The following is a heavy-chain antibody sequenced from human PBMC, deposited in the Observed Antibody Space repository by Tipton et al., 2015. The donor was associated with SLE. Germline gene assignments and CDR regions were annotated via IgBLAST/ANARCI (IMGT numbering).Heavy chain of an antibody. CDR2: VYLTGNT. CDR1: GGSISSYY. D-gene: IGHD2-15*01. CDR3: ARDLYCSGGSCYYYYGMDV. V-gene: IGHV4-4*07. J-gene: IGHJ6*02. Sequence: TLSLTCTVSGGSISSYYWSWIRQPAGKGLEWIGRVYLTGNTNYNPSLESRVTMSLDTSKNQVSLKLTSVSAADTAVYFCARDLYCSGGSCYYYYGMDVWGQGP.